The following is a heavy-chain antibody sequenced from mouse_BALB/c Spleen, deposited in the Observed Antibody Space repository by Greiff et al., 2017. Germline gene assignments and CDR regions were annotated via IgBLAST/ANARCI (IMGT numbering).Heavy chain of an antibody. CDR1: GFSLTSYG. Sequence: VQLQQSGPSLVQPSQSLSITCTVSGFSLTSYGVHWVRQSPGKGLEWLGVIWRGGSTDYNAAFMSRLSITKDNSKSQVFFKMNSLQADDTAIYYCAKSITTVVGDYAMDYWGQGTSVTVSS. V-gene: IGHV2-5-1*01. CDR3: AKSITTVVGDYAMDY. CDR2: IWRGGST. D-gene: IGHD1-1*01. J-gene: IGHJ4*01.